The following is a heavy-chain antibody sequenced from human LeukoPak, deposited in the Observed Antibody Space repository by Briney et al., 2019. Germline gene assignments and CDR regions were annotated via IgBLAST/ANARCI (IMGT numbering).Heavy chain of an antibody. D-gene: IGHD3-22*01. CDR3: ARDHRSVAAAESGYYPWFDY. V-gene: IGHV3-30-3*01. Sequence: GGSLRLSCAASGFTFSSYAMHWVRQAPGKGLEWVAVISYDGSNKYYEDSVKGRFTISRDNSKNTLYLQMNSLRAEDTAVYYCARDHRSVAAAESGYYPWFDYWGQGTLVTVSS. CDR2: ISYDGSNK. CDR1: GFTFSSYA. J-gene: IGHJ4*02.